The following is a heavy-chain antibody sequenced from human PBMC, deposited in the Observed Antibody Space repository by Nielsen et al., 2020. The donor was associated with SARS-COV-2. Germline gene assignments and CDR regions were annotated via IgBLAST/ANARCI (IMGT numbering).Heavy chain of an antibody. D-gene: IGHD6-19*01. CDR2: IRSSTSYI. Sequence: GGSLRLSCAASGFIFSTYTMNWVRQAPGKGLEWLSSIRSSTSYIYYADSVKGQFTISRDNAKNSLYLQMNSLRTEDTAVYYCATSGYSSGWIFWGQGTLVTVSS. J-gene: IGHJ4*02. V-gene: IGHV3-21*01. CDR1: GFIFSTYT. CDR3: ATSGYSSGWIF.